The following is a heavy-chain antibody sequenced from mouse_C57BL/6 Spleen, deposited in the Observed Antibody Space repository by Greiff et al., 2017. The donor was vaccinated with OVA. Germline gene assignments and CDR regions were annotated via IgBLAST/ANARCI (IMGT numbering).Heavy chain of an antibody. CDR1: GYTFTNYW. CDR3: ARPDYASSYEGYFDV. D-gene: IGHD1-1*01. J-gene: IGHJ1*03. CDR2: IYPGGGYT. V-gene: IGHV1-63*01. Sequence: QVQLQQSGAELVRPGTSVKMSCKASGYTFTNYWIGWAKQRPGHGLEWIGDIYPGGGYTNYNEKFKGKATLTADKSSSTAYMQLSSLTSEDSAIYSCARPDYASSYEGYFDVWGTGTTVTVSS.